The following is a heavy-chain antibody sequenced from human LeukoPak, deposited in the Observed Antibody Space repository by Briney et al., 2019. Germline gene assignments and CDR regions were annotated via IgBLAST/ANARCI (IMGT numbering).Heavy chain of an antibody. Sequence: SETLSLTCAVYGGSFSGYYWSWIRQPPGKGLEWIGEINHSGSTNYNPSLKSRVTISVDTSKNQFSLKLSSVTAADTAVYYCAGYLIVAKVSGYYYGMDVWGQGTTVTVSS. CDR3: AGYLIVAKVSGYYYGMDV. CDR1: GGSFSGYY. CDR2: INHSGST. J-gene: IGHJ6*02. D-gene: IGHD5-12*01. V-gene: IGHV4-34*01.